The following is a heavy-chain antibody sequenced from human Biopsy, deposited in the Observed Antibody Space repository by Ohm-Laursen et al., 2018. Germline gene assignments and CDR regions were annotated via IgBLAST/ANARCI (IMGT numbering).Heavy chain of an antibody. Sequence: GSLRLSCAASGFTVSTTYMSWVRQAPGKGLEWVSIIYLDGNTYYTDSVKGRFTISRDNSKNALYLQMNSLRPAGTAKYYCVRGRAYWGQGTLVTVSS. CDR1: GFTVSTTY. CDR2: IYLDGNT. V-gene: IGHV3-53*01. J-gene: IGHJ4*02. CDR3: VRGRAY.